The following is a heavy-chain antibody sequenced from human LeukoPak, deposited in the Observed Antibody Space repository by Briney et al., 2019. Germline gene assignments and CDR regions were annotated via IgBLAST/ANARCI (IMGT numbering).Heavy chain of an antibody. V-gene: IGHV1-18*01. CDR2: INAYSRET. J-gene: IGHJ4*02. D-gene: IGHD6-19*01. CDR1: GYTFITNG. Sequence: ASVNVSCKASGYTFITNGITWVRQAPGQGLEWMGWINAYSRETNYAQKFQGRLTMTADTATTTAYMELRRLRSDDTAVYFCARDESAVASRPDYWGQGTLVTVSS. CDR3: ARDESAVASRPDY.